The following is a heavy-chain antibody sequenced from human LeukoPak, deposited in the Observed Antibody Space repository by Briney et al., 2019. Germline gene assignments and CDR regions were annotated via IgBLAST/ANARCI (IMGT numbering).Heavy chain of an antibody. CDR2: IYYSGST. V-gene: IGHV4-61*01. CDR1: GGSVSSGSYY. D-gene: IGHD5-12*01. Sequence: SETLSLTCTVSGGSVSSGSYYWSWIRQPPGKGXXXXXXIYYSGSTNYNPSLKSRVTISVDTSKNQFSLKLSSVTAADTAVYYCARDRGGYSGYDYYFDYWGQGSLVTVSS. CDR3: ARDRGGYSGYDYYFDY. J-gene: IGHJ4*02.